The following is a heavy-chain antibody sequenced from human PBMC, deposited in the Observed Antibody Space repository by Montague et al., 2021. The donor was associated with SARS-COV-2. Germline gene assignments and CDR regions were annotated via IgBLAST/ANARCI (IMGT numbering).Heavy chain of an antibody. Sequence: SETLSLTCTVSGGSISSSSYYWGWIRPPPGKGLEWIGSIYYSGSNYYDPYLKSRVTISVDTSKNQFSLKLSSVTAADTAVYYCARRVTGTTVHYYYYGMDVWGQGTTVTVSS. D-gene: IGHD1-20*01. CDR3: ARRVTGTTVHYYYYGMDV. J-gene: IGHJ6*02. CDR2: IYYSGSN. V-gene: IGHV4-39*01. CDR1: GGSISSSSYY.